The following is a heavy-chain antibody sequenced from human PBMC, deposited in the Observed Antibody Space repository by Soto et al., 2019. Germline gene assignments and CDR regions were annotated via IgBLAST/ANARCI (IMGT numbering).Heavy chain of an antibody. V-gene: IGHV3-23*01. Sequence: GGSLRLSCAASGFTFSNYAMNWVRQAPGKGLEWVSTISGSGGSTYYADSVKGRFTISRDNSKNTLYLQMNSLRAEDTAVYYCARDSDVVVVAAMYYFDYWGQGTLVTVSS. CDR2: ISGSGGST. CDR3: ARDSDVVVVAAMYYFDY. CDR1: GFTFSNYA. J-gene: IGHJ4*02. D-gene: IGHD2-15*01.